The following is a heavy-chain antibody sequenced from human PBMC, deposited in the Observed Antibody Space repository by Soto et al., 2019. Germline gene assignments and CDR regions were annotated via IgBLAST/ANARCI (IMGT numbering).Heavy chain of an antibody. CDR3: ARQASYWHGGGGWFDP. V-gene: IGHV3-13*01. CDR1: GFTFSAYD. D-gene: IGHD2-8*02. J-gene: IGHJ5*02. Sequence: EVQLVESGGGLVQPGGSLRLSCAASGFTFSAYDMHWVRQATGKGLEWVAAIGTQHDTYYPDSVKGRFTISRENAKNSLYLQKSSLIAGDTAVYYCARQASYWHGGGGWFDPWGQGTLVTVSS. CDR2: IGTQHDT.